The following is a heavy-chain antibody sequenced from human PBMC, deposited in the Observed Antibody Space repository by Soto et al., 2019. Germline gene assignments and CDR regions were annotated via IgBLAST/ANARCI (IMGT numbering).Heavy chain of an antibody. CDR1: GDSVSSNSVA. Sequence: SQTLSLTCAISGDSVSSNSVAWNWIRQSPSRGLEWLGRTYYRSKWYNDYAVSVKSRVTISVDTSKNQFSLKLSSVTAADTAVYYCARAGRGSSSYTETYYYYGMDVWGQGTTVTVSS. CDR3: ARAGRGSSSYTETYYYYGMDV. D-gene: IGHD6-13*01. J-gene: IGHJ6*02. CDR2: TYYRSKWYN. V-gene: IGHV6-1*01.